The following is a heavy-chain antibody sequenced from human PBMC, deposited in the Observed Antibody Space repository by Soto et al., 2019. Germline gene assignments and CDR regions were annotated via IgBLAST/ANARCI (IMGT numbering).Heavy chain of an antibody. CDR1: GFTFSTHA. V-gene: IGHV3-23*01. D-gene: IGHD6-19*01. Sequence: GGSLRLSCAASGFTFSTHAMSWVRQAPGKGLEWVSSISSGGTTTFYAASVEGRFTISRDKSKNTLYLQMNSLRADDTAVYYCAREGGSIGGWFGRKFDSWGQGTQVTVSS. CDR3: AREGGSIGGWFGRKFDS. CDR2: ISSGGTTT. J-gene: IGHJ4*02.